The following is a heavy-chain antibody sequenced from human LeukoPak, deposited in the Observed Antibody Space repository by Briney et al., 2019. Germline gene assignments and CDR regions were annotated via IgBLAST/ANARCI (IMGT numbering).Heavy chain of an antibody. CDR1: GFTFSSYG. J-gene: IGHJ5*02. CDR3: AKVFYYYGSGSYPP. Sequence: PGGSLRLSCAASGFTFSSYGMSWVRQAPGKGLEWVSAISGSGGSTYYADSVKGRFTISRDNSKNTLYLQMNSLRAEDTAVYYCAKVFYYYGSGSYPPWGQGTLVTVSS. CDR2: ISGSGGST. D-gene: IGHD3-10*01. V-gene: IGHV3-23*01.